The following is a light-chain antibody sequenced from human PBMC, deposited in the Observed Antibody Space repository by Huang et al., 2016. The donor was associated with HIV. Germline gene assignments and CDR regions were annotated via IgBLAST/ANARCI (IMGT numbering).Light chain of an antibody. CDR2: GAS. CDR3: QQYDNWPLT. CDR1: LSVSTN. V-gene: IGKV3-15*01. J-gene: IGKJ4*01. Sequence: ERVMTQSPATVSLSPGERATLSCMASLSVSTNLAWYQQRPGQAPRLLIYGASTRATGIPARFSGGGSGAEFTLTISSLQSEDFAVYYCQQYDNWPLTFGGGTKVQIK.